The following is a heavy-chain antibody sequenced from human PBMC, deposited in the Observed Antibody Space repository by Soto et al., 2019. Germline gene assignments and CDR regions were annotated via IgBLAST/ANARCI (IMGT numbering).Heavy chain of an antibody. J-gene: IGHJ4*02. Sequence: GGSLRLSCAGSGFTFSNFWMHWVRQAPGKGLVWFARINTDGSVTSHADSVKGRFTISRDNAKSTLYLQMTSLREEDSAIYYCARQTGLGATNYWGRGTLVTVSS. V-gene: IGHV3-74*01. CDR3: ARQTGLGATNY. CDR1: GFTFSNFW. D-gene: IGHD1-26*01. CDR2: INTDGSVT.